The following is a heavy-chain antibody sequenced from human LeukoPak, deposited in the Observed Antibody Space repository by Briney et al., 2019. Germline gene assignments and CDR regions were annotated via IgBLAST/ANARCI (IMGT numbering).Heavy chain of an antibody. J-gene: IGHJ6*03. CDR3: ARQVGLYNYYYYYMDV. CDR2: TYYSGST. CDR1: GGSISSSSYY. D-gene: IGHD3-3*01. V-gene: IGHV4-39*01. Sequence: PSETLSLTCSVSGGSISSSSYYWAWIRQPPGKGLEWIGSTYYSGSTYYNPSLKSRVTISVDTSKNQFSLKLSSVTAADTAVYYCARQVGLYNYYYYYMDVRGKGTTVTVSS.